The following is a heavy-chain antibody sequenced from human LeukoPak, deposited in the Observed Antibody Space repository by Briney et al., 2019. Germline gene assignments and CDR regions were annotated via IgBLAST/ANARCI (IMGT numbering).Heavy chain of an antibody. CDR1: GGSISGKY. D-gene: IGHD6-19*01. CDR3: ARDFCGNGCWFDS. V-gene: IGHV4-4*07. CDR2: IYSSGST. Sequence: PSETLSLTCTVSGGSISGKYWTWIRQPAGKGLEWIGRIYSSGSTNYNPPLKSRVTMSVDTSKNQFSLKMSSVTAADTALYYCARDFCGNGCWFDSWGQGTLVTVSS. J-gene: IGHJ5*01.